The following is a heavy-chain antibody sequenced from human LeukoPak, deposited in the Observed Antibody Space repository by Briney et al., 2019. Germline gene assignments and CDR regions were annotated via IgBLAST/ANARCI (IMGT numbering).Heavy chain of an antibody. J-gene: IGHJ4*02. D-gene: IGHD1-26*01. CDR1: GGSISSGSYY. Sequence: SETLSLTCNVTGGSISSGSYYWSWIRQPAGKGLEWIGRIYSSGSTNYNSSLNSRVTISLDTSKNQFSLKLSSVTASDTAVYYCASNGAGGSYSYYFDNWGQGTLVTVSS. CDR2: IYSSGST. V-gene: IGHV4-61*02. CDR3: ASNGAGGSYSYYFDN.